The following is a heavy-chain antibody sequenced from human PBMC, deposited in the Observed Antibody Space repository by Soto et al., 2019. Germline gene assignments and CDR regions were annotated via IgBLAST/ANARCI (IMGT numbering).Heavy chain of an antibody. V-gene: IGHV4-59*01. J-gene: IGHJ4*02. CDR3: AREVLKPYSSGYYFDY. CDR1: GGSISSYY. CDR2: IYYSGST. D-gene: IGHD6-19*01. Sequence: PSETLSLTCTVSGGSISSYYWSWIRQPPGKGLEWIGYIYYSGSTNYNPSLKSRVTISVDTSKNQFSLKLSSVTAADTAVYYCAREVLKPYSSGYYFDYCGQGTLVPVSS.